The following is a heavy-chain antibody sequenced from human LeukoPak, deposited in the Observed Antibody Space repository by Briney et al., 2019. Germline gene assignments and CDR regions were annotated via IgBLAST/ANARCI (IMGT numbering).Heavy chain of an antibody. D-gene: IGHD3-10*01. J-gene: IGHJ5*02. V-gene: IGHV4-39*01. CDR1: GASISNNKYF. CDR3: ARLSDRDPQHWFDP. Sequence: SETLSLTCAVSGASISNNKYFWAWIRQPPGKGLEWIGTVYYIGTTFYNPSLKSRLTLSVDTSKNQFSLKLGSVTAADTSVYYCARLSDRDPQHWFDPWGQGILVTVSS. CDR2: VYYIGTT.